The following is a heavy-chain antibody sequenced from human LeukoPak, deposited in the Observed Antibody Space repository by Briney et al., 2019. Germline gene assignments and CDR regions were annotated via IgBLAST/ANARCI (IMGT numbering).Heavy chain of an antibody. V-gene: IGHV3-30-3*01. D-gene: IGHD6-13*01. CDR1: GFTVSSNY. J-gene: IGHJ4*02. CDR2: ISYDGSNK. CDR3: ARDRTAAAGPLSS. Sequence: PGGSLRLSCAASGFTVSSNYMSWVRQAPGKGLEWVAVISYDGSNKYYADSVKGRFTISRDNSKNTLYLQMNSLRAEDTAVYYCARDRTAAAGPLSSWGQGILVTVSS.